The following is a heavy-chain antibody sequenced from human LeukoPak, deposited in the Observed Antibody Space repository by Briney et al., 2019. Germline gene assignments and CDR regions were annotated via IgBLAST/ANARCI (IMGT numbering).Heavy chain of an antibody. CDR3: AREGMGATFSFDY. CDR2: ISSSGSTI. D-gene: IGHD1-26*01. CDR1: GGSFSGYY. J-gene: IGHJ4*02. V-gene: IGHV3-11*01. Sequence: LSLTCAVYGGSFSGYYWSWIRQAPGKGLEWVSYISSSGSTIYYADSVKGRFTISRDNAKNSLYLQMNSLRAEDTAVYYCAREGMGATFSFDYWGQGTLVTVSS.